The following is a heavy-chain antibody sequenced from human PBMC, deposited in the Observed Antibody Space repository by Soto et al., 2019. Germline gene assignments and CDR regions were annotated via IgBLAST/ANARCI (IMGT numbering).Heavy chain of an antibody. CDR2: IKSKTDGGTT. J-gene: IGHJ6*02. CDR1: GFTFSNAW. Sequence: GGSLRLSCAASGFTFSNAWMNWVRQAPGKGLEWVGRIKSKTDGGTTDYAAPVKGRFTISRDDSKNTLYLQMNSLKTEDTAVYYCTTDPARDGSSWYLYYYYGMDVWGQGTTVTVSS. V-gene: IGHV3-15*07. CDR3: TTDPARDGSSWYLYYYYGMDV. D-gene: IGHD6-13*01.